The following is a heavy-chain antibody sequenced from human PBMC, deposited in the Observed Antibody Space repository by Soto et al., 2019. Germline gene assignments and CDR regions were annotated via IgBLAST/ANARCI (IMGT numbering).Heavy chain of an antibody. CDR2: IIPILGIA. V-gene: IGHV1-69*04. J-gene: IGHJ4*02. CDR3: ARDRRGYFDCPHHDY. CDR1: GGTFSSYT. D-gene: IGHD3-9*01. Sequence: SVKVSCKASGGTFSSYTISWVRQAPGQGLEWMGRIIPILGIANYAQKFQGRVTITADKSTSTAYMELSSLRSEDTAVYYCARDRRGYFDCPHHDYWGQGTLVTGSS.